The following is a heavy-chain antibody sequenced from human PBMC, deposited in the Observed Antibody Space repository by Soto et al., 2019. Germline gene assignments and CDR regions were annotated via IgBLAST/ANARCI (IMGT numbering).Heavy chain of an antibody. CDR1: GFTFSSYG. Sequence: QVQLEESGGGVVQPGRSLRLSCAASGFTFSSYGVHWVRQAPGKGLEWVAVISYDGSNKYYVDSVKGRFTISRDNSKNTMYLQMNSRRVEDTAMYFCARVRAGEVVTLYYYGLDVWGQGTTVTVSS. CDR3: ARVRAGEVVTLYYYGLDV. V-gene: IGHV3-30*03. CDR2: ISYDGSNK. D-gene: IGHD3-16*01. J-gene: IGHJ6*02.